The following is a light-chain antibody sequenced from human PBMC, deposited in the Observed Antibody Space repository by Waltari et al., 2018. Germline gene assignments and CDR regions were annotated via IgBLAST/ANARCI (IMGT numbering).Light chain of an antibody. CDR2: EVT. CDR3: CSYAGLGIYV. V-gene: IGLV2-23*02. CDR1: SSDVGYYHL. Sequence: QPGLTQPASVSGSPGQSITVSCTGTSSDVGYYHLVSWYQQYPGKAPKLMVYEVTKRTSGVSDRFSGSKSGNTASLTISGLQSEDEADYYCCSYAGLGIYVFGTGTKVTVL. J-gene: IGLJ1*01.